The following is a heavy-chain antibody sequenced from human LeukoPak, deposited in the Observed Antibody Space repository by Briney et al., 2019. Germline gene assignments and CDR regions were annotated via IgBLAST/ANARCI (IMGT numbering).Heavy chain of an antibody. D-gene: IGHD3-3*01. V-gene: IGHV3-23*01. CDR1: GFTFSSYA. CDR3: AKDFWSGYYPNY. J-gene: IGHJ4*02. Sequence: GGSLRLSCAASGFTFSSYAMSWVRQAPGKGLEWVSGSGGGGSTYYADSVKGRFTISRDNSKNTLYLQMNSLRAEETAVYYCAKDFWSGYYPNYWGQGTLVTVSS. CDR2: SGGGGST.